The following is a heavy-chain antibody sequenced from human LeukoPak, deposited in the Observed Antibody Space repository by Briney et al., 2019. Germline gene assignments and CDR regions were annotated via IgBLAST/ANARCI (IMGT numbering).Heavy chain of an antibody. V-gene: IGHV3-23*01. CDR2: ISGSGGST. Sequence: GGSLRLSCAASGFTFSSYAMSWVRQAPGKGLEWVSAISGSGGSTYYADSVKGRFTISRDNSKDTLYLQMNSLRAEDTAVYYCAKNRDYYTTHDYWGQGTLVTVSS. CDR1: GFTFSSYA. D-gene: IGHD3-22*01. CDR3: AKNRDYYTTHDY. J-gene: IGHJ4*02.